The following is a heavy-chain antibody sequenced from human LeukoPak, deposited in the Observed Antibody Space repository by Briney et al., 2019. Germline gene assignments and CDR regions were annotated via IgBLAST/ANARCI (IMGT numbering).Heavy chain of an antibody. D-gene: IGHD3-22*01. CDR3: ARAASLNYYDTTAYYYDDAFDI. V-gene: IGHV3-53*01. CDR2: IFSGGNT. J-gene: IGHJ3*02. Sequence: PGGSLRLSCAASGFTFTNYAMHWVRQAPGKGLEWVSFIFSGGNTYYEDSVKGRFTISRDNSKNTLYLQMTSLRADDTAVYFCARAASLNYYDTTAYYYDDAFDIWGQGTMVTVSS. CDR1: GFTFTNYA.